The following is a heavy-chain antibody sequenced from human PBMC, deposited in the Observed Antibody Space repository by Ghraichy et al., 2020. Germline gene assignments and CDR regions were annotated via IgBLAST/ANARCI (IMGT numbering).Heavy chain of an antibody. V-gene: IGHV3-7*01. D-gene: IGHD3-22*01. CDR3: ARDGYYDSSGYSSAAFGI. J-gene: IGHJ3*02. Sequence: GESLNISCAASGFTFSSYWMSWVRQAPGKGLEWVANIKQDGSEKYYVDSVKGRFTISRDNAKNSLYLQMNSLRAEDTAVYYCARDGYYDSSGYSSAAFGIWGQGTMVTVSS. CDR2: IKQDGSEK. CDR1: GFTFSSYW.